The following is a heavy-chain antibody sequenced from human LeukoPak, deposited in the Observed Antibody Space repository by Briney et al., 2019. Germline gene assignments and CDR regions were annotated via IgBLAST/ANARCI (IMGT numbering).Heavy chain of an antibody. CDR2: ITSDGFST. V-gene: IGHV3-74*03. CDR3: ARDWYHAIDY. D-gene: IGHD1-14*01. J-gene: IGHJ4*02. Sequence: GGSLRLSCAASGFSFSATWMHWVRQSPGKGLVWVARITSDGFSTTYAESVKGRFTISRDNAKNTLYLQMNSLRVEDTAIYYCARDWYHAIDYWGQGALVTVSS. CDR1: GFSFSATW.